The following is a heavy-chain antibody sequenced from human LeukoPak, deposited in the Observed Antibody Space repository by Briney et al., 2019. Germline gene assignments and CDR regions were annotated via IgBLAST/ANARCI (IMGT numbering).Heavy chain of an antibody. Sequence: PSETLSLTCTISRGSISTYYWSWVRQTPGTTLEWIGGIHYTGGTRDNTSLERRVSMSLDTPTNEFSLRLTSMTAADSAVYYYARGRPDPQNSDYWDYWGQGILVTVSS. CDR1: RGSISTYY. CDR2: IHYTGGT. D-gene: IGHD3-22*01. J-gene: IGHJ4*02. V-gene: IGHV4-59*13. CDR3: ARGRPDPQNSDYWDY.